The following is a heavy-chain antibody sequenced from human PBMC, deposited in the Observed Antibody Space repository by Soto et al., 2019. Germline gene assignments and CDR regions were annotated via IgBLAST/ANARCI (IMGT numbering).Heavy chain of an antibody. D-gene: IGHD3-10*01. CDR1: RFTFSSYS. CDR2: ISSSSSYI. J-gene: IGHJ4*02. Sequence: GGSLRLSCAASRFTFSSYSMNWVRQAPGKGLEWVSSISSSSSYIYYADSVKGRFTISRDNAKNSLYLQMNSLRAEDTAVYYCARLRITMVRGVIDYWGQGTLVTVSS. V-gene: IGHV3-21*01. CDR3: ARLRITMVRGVIDY.